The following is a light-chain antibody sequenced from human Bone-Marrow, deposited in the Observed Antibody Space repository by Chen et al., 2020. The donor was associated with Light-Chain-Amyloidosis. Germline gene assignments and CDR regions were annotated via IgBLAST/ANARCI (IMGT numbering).Light chain of an antibody. CDR3: QQYINWPPMYT. J-gene: IGKJ2*01. CDR1: QSVSSN. Sequence: ELVMTQSPATLSVSPGERATLSCRASQSVSSNLAWYQQKPGQAPRLLIFGASTRATGIPARFSGGGSGTEFTLTISSLQSEDFALYYCQQYINWPPMYTFGQGTKLVIK. V-gene: IGKV3-15*01. CDR2: GAS.